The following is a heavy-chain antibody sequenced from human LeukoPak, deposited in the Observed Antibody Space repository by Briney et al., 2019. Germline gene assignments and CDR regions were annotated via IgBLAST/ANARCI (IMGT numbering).Heavy chain of an antibody. D-gene: IGHD3-3*01. V-gene: IGHV3-30-3*01. J-gene: IGHJ4*02. CDR2: ISYDGSNK. CDR3: ARDKAQLWDFWSGYYTALSDY. CDR1: GFTFSSYA. Sequence: GGSLRLSCAASGFTFSSYAMHWVRQAPGKGLEWVAVISYDGSNKYYADSVKGRFTISRDNSKNTLYLQMNSLRAEDTAVYYCARDKAQLWDFWSGYYTALSDYWGQGTLVTVSS.